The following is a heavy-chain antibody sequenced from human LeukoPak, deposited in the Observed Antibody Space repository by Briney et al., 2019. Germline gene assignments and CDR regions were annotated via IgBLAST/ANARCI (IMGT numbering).Heavy chain of an antibody. J-gene: IGHJ3*01. CDR2: IYPGDSDT. Sequence: GDSLKISCKTSGYSFTTYWIDWVRQMPGKGLECMGIIYPGDSDTTYSPSFQGQVTISVDKSTSTAYLQWTSLKASDTAMYYCARHQSGRRYDALDVWGQGTMVTVSS. V-gene: IGHV5-51*01. D-gene: IGHD3-3*01. CDR1: GYSFTTYW. CDR3: ARHQSGRRYDALDV.